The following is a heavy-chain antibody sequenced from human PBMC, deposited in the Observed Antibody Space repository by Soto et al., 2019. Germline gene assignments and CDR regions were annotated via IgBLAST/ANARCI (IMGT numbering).Heavy chain of an antibody. V-gene: IGHV3-23*01. CDR3: AKDAVSYNGIYDPFDI. Sequence: EVQLLESGGGLVQPGGSLRLSCVASGFTLSNYAMSWVRQAPGKGLAWVSVIDGDGSAKFADSVKGRLTVSTDNSKNTLYLQMDSLRAEDTAIYYCAKDAVSYNGIYDPFDIWGRGTMVTVSS. D-gene: IGHD1-1*01. CDR2: IDGDGSA. J-gene: IGHJ3*02. CDR1: GFTLSNYA.